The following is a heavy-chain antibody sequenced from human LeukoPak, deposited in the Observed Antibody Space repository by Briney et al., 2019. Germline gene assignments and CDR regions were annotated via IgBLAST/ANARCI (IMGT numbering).Heavy chain of an antibody. Sequence: GGSLRLSCAASGFTVSSNYMSWVRQAPGKGLEWVSVIYSGGSIYYADSVKGRFTIPRDNSKNTLYLQMNSLRVEDTAVYYCARLGPYYFDYWGQGTLVTVSS. CDR3: ARLGPYYFDY. V-gene: IGHV3-66*04. J-gene: IGHJ4*02. D-gene: IGHD3-16*01. CDR1: GFTVSSNY. CDR2: IYSGGSI.